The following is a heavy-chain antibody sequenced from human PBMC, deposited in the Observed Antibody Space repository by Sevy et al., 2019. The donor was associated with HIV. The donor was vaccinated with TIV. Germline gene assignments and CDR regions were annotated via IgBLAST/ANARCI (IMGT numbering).Heavy chain of an antibody. J-gene: IGHJ6*02. D-gene: IGHD3-3*01. CDR3: ARDRLGITISAEWGGGMDV. CDR1: GFTLSTYG. V-gene: IGHV3-33*01. Sequence: GGSLRLSCAASGFTLSTYGIHWVRQAPGKGLEWVAVIRYDGSNKYYADSVKGRLTISRDNSKNTLYLQMNSLRAEDTAVYYCARDRLGITISAEWGGGMDVWGQGTTVTVSS. CDR2: IRYDGSNK.